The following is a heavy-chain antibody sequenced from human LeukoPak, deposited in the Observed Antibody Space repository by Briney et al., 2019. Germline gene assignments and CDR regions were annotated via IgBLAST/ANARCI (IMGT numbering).Heavy chain of an antibody. V-gene: IGHV1-18*01. CDR1: GYTFTSYG. Sequence: ASVKVSCKASGYTFTSYGISWVRQAPGQGLEWMGWISAYNGNTNYAQKLQGRVTMITDTSTSTACMELRSLRSDDTAVYYCARASSSSWYGNFDYWGQGTLVTVSS. D-gene: IGHD6-13*01. CDR2: ISAYNGNT. J-gene: IGHJ4*02. CDR3: ARASSSSWYGNFDY.